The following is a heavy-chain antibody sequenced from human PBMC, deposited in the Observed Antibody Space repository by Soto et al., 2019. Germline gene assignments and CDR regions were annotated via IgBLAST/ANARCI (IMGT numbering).Heavy chain of an antibody. CDR2: ISVSVGST. CDR3: AKDTTVTNNGNWFDP. D-gene: IGHD4-4*01. V-gene: IGHV3-23*01. CDR1: GFSFSSYA. J-gene: IGHJ5*02. Sequence: SXVCLRLYCPASGFSFSSYAMSWVRQAPGNGLEGVPAISVSVGSTYYADSVEGRFTISRDNSKNTLYLQMNSLRAEDTAVYYCAKDTTVTNNGNWFDPWGQGTMVTVSS.